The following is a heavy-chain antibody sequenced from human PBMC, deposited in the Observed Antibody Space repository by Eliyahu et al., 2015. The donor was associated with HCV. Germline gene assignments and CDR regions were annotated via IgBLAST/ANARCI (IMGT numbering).Heavy chain of an antibody. CDR1: GASITSFY. Sequence: QVQLQESGPGLVKPSESLSLTCTVSGASITSFYWXWLRXPPGKGLEWLGYVYHSGSPSYNPSLKSRVTISLDRAKNQFSLNLTSVTAADTAVYYCASQTEGLDSWGQGTLVTVSS. CDR3: ASQTEGLDS. CDR2: VYHSGSP. D-gene: IGHD1-14*01. V-gene: IGHV4-59*01. J-gene: IGHJ4*02.